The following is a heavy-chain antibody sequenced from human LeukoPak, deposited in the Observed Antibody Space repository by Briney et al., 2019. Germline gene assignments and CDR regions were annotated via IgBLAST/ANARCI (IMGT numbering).Heavy chain of an antibody. CDR3: AREYDVDYMDV. Sequence: GASVKVSCKASGYTFTSYGISWVRQAPGQGLEWMGWISAYNGNTNYAQKFQGRVTITADKSTSTAYMELSSLRSDDTAVYYCAREYDVDYMDVWGKGTTVTVSS. CDR1: GYTFTSYG. D-gene: IGHD1-1*01. J-gene: IGHJ6*03. CDR2: ISAYNGNT. V-gene: IGHV1-18*01.